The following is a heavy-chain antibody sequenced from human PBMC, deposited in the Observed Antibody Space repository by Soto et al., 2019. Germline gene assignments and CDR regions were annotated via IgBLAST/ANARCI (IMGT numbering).Heavy chain of an antibody. CDR1: GFTVSSNY. Sequence: AGGSPRLSCSASGFTVSSNYMSWVRPAPGKGLEWVSVIYSGGSTYYADSVKGRFTISRDNSKSTLYLQMNSLRAEDTAVYYCARDASGYDFSFGYWGQGTLVTVSS. J-gene: IGHJ4*02. CDR3: ARDASGYDFSFGY. V-gene: IGHV3-66*01. D-gene: IGHD5-12*01. CDR2: IYSGGST.